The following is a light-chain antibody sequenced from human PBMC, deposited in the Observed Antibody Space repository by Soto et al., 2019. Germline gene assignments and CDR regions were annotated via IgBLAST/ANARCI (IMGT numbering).Light chain of an antibody. CDR1: QSVSSN. CDR2: GAS. Sequence: EIVMTQPPATLSVSPGERATLSCRASQSVSSNLAWYQQKPGQAPRLLIYGASTRATGIPARFSGSGSGTEFTLTISSLQSEDFAVYYCQQYNNWPPLTFGGGTKV. J-gene: IGKJ4*01. CDR3: QQYNNWPPLT. V-gene: IGKV3-15*01.